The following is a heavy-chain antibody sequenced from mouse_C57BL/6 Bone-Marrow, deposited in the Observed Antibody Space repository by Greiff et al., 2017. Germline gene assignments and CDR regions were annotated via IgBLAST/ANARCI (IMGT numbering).Heavy chain of an antibody. CDR3: AREVDGYYVRYFDV. CDR1: GFSLTSHG. J-gene: IGHJ1*03. CDR2: IWSGGST. D-gene: IGHD2-3*01. Sequence: QAQLQQSGPGLVQPSQSLSITCTVPGFSLTSHGVHWVRQSPGKGLEWLGVIWSGGSTDYNAAFISRLSISKDNSKSQVFFKMNSLQADDTAIYYCAREVDGYYVRYFDVWGTGTTVTVSS. V-gene: IGHV2-2*01.